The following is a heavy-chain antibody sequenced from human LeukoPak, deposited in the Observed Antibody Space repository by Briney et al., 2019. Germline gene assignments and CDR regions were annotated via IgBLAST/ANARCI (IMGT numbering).Heavy chain of an antibody. D-gene: IGHD3-10*01. CDR1: GGSISSGGYY. Sequence: SQTLSLTCTVSGGSISSGGYYWSWIRQHPGKGLEWIGYIYYSGSTYYNPSLKSRVTISVDTSKNQFSLKLSSVTAADTAVYYCARVAYYGSGINMDVWGKGTTATVSS. CDR3: ARVAYYGSGINMDV. CDR2: IYYSGST. V-gene: IGHV4-31*03. J-gene: IGHJ6*03.